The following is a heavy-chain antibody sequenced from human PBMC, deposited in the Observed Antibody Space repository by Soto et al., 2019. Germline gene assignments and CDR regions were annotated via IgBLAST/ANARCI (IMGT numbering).Heavy chain of an antibody. CDR1: GFTVSSNY. D-gene: IGHD1-1*01. CDR3: ARSDLGTGANGY. J-gene: IGHJ4*02. Sequence: EVQLVETGGGLIQPGGSLRLSCAASGFTVSSNYMSWVRQAPGKGLEWVSVIYSGGGAYYADSVKGRYTISRDNFKNMLYPQMDSLRVEDTGVYYCARSDLGTGANGYWGQGTLVTVSS. V-gene: IGHV3-53*02. CDR2: IYSGGGA.